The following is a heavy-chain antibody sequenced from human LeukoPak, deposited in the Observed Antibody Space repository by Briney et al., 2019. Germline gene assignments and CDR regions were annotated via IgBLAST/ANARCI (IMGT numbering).Heavy chain of an antibody. Sequence: SETLSLTCSVSGGSISSYYWTWIRRPPGKGLEWIGYIYYSGSTNYNPSLKSRVTISVDTSKNQFSLKLTSVTAADTAVYYCARGRLWFGGLSFDIWGQGTMDTVSS. CDR2: IYYSGST. V-gene: IGHV4-59*01. D-gene: IGHD3-10*01. CDR1: GGSISSYY. CDR3: ARGRLWFGGLSFDI. J-gene: IGHJ3*02.